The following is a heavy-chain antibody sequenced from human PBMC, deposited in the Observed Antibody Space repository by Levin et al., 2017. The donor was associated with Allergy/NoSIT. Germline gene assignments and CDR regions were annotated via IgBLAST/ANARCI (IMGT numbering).Heavy chain of an antibody. D-gene: IGHD1-26*01. CDR2: IYYSGST. J-gene: IGHJ4*02. Sequence: SETLSLTCTVSGGSISSGGYYWSWIRQHPGKGLEWIGYIYYSGSTYYNPSLKSRVTISVDTSKNQFSLKLSSVTAADTAVYYCARNTWEYYFDYWGQGTLVTVSS. CDR1: GGSISSGGYY. V-gene: IGHV4-31*03. CDR3: ARNTWEYYFDY.